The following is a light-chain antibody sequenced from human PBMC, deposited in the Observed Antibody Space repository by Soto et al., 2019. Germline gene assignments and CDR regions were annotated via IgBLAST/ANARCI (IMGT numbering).Light chain of an antibody. V-gene: IGKV3-11*01. J-gene: IGKJ5*01. CDR2: DAS. CDR1: QSVSSY. CDR3: QQRSNWPIT. Sequence: EIVLTQSPATLSLSPGERATLACRASQSVSSYLAWYQHKPGQAPRLLIYDASNRATGIPGRFSGSGSGTDFTLTISSLEPEDLAVYYCQQRSNWPITFGQGTRLGIK.